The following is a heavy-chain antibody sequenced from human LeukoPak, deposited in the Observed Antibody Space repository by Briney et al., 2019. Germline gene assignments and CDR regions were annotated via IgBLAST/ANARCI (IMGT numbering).Heavy chain of an antibody. CDR2: IWYDGSNK. V-gene: IGHV3-33*06. CDR1: GFTFSSYG. J-gene: IGHJ4*02. CDR3: AKVSGRRIAALDY. Sequence: GGSLRLSCAASGFTFSSYGMHWVRQAPGKGLEWVAVIWYDGSNKYYADSVKGRFTISRDNSKNTLYLQMNSLRAEDTAVYYCAKVSGRRIAALDYWGQGTLVTVSS. D-gene: IGHD6-13*01.